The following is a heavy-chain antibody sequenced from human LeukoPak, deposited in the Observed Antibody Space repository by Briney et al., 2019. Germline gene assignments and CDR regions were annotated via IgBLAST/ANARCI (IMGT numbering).Heavy chain of an antibody. CDR2: IYYTGST. CDR3: ATYEGSSRRFDY. V-gene: IGHV4-31*03. Sequence: SETLSLTYTVSGDSISSGAYYWSWIRQHPGEALEWIGYIYYTGSTYYNPSLKTRVTISADTSKNQFSLNLNSVTAADTAVYYCATYEGSSRRFDYWGQGTLVTVSP. CDR1: GDSISSGAYY. J-gene: IGHJ4*02. D-gene: IGHD2-21*01.